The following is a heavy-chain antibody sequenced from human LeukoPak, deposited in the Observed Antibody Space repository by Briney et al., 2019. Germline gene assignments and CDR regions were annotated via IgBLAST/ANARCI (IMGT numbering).Heavy chain of an antibody. CDR3: AKDPRRITMIVVVIPYFDY. Sequence: GGSLRLSCAASGFTFSSYAMSWVRQAPGKGLEWVSAVSGSGGRPYYADSVKGRFTIPRDNSKNTLYLQINNLRAEDTAVYYCAKDPRRITMIVVVIPYFDYWGQGTLVTVSS. D-gene: IGHD3-22*01. J-gene: IGHJ4*02. CDR1: GFTFSSYA. CDR2: VSGSGGRP. V-gene: IGHV3-23*01.